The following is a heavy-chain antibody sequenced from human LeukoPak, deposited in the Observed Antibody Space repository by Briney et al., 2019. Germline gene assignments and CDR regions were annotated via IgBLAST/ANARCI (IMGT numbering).Heavy chain of an antibody. CDR3: AREHLYGSSWGFQH. CDR2: MYGSETT. Sequence: SETLSLTCNVSGGSMKNYYWTWIRQSAGKGLEWIGRMYGSETTTDQNPSLEGRVTMSVDTSKNQFSRDLSSVTAADTAVYDCAREHLYGSSWGFQHWGQGTLVTVSS. D-gene: IGHD2-2*01. CDR1: GGSMKNYY. J-gene: IGHJ1*01. V-gene: IGHV4-4*07.